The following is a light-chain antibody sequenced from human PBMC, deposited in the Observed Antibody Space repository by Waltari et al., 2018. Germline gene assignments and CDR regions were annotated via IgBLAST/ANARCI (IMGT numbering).Light chain of an antibody. CDR3: SSFTSSSTWV. V-gene: IGLV2-14*01. J-gene: IGLJ3*02. Sequence: QSALTQPASVSGSPGQSLSISCTGTTSDLGGYNYVSWYQPHPGKAPKLMFYDVSRRPSGVSNRVSGSKSGNTASLTISGLQAEDEADYYCSSFTSSSTWVFGGGTKLTVL. CDR1: TSDLGGYNY. CDR2: DVS.